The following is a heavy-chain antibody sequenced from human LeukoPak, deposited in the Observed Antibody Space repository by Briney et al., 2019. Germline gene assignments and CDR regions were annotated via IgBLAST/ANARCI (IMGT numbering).Heavy chain of an antibody. D-gene: IGHD3-3*01. V-gene: IGHV3-49*03. J-gene: IGHJ4*02. Sequence: PGVSLRLSCAASGFTFDDYAMSWFRQAPGKGLEWVGFIRGKPYGETTEYAASVQGRFTISRDDSESTTYLQLNSLKTEDTAVYYCTRGSDTIFGVARDGFDSWGQGTLVTVSS. CDR1: GFTFDDYA. CDR3: TRGSDTIFGVARDGFDS. CDR2: IRGKPYGETT.